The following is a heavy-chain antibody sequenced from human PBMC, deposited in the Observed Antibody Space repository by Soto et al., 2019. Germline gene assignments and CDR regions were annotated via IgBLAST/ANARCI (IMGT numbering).Heavy chain of an antibody. Sequence: SETLFLTCTVSGGSISSGDYYWSWIRQPPGKGLEWIGYIYYSGSTYYNPSLKSRVTISVDTSKNQFSLKLSSVTAADTAVYYCARGKSSSGWYYFDYWGQGTLVTVSS. D-gene: IGHD6-19*01. CDR3: ARGKSSSGWYYFDY. J-gene: IGHJ4*02. CDR1: GGSISSGDYY. CDR2: IYYSGST. V-gene: IGHV4-30-4*01.